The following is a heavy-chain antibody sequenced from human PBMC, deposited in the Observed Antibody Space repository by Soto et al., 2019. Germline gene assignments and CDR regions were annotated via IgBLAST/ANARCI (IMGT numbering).Heavy chain of an antibody. Sequence: QVHLVQSGAEVKKPGSSVKVSCKAAGGTFSTYTFIWVRQAPGQGLEWMGRIIPMLTVTNSAQKFQGRVTLTADKSTSTAFMELSSLRSDDTAVYYCSIGSWSAETFDVWGQGTMVTVSS. CDR2: IIPMLTVT. CDR3: SIGSWSAETFDV. D-gene: IGHD2-2*01. CDR1: GGTFSTYT. V-gene: IGHV1-69*02. J-gene: IGHJ3*01.